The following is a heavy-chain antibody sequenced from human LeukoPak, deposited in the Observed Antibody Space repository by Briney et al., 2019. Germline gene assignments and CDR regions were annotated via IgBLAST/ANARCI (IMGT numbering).Heavy chain of an antibody. CDR1: GYTFTNSY. CDR3: ASQPYYFDSSGYYDY. V-gene: IGHV1-2*02. CDR2: INPNTGGT. D-gene: IGHD3-22*01. J-gene: IGHJ4*02. Sequence: GASVKVSCKASGYTFTNSYMHWVRQAPGQGLEWMGWINPNTGGTNYAQKFQGRVTMTRDTSISTTYMELSRLRSDDTAVYYCASQPYYFDSSGYYDYWGQGTLVTVSS.